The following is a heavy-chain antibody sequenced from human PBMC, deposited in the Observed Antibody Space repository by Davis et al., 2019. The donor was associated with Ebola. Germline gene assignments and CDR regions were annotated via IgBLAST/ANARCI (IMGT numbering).Heavy chain of an antibody. D-gene: IGHD5-12*01. Sequence: MPSETLSLTCAVSGGSISSTNWWSWVRQPPGKGLEWIGYVYYTGITYYNPSLESRGTISVDASKNQFSLKLRSVTAADTAVYYCADIHRGYWGQGTLVTVSS. CDR1: GGSISSTNW. J-gene: IGHJ4*02. CDR3: ADIHRGY. CDR2: VYYTGIT. V-gene: IGHV4-4*02.